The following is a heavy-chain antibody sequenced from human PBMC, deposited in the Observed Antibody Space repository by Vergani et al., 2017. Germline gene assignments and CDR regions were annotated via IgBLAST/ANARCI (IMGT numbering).Heavy chain of an antibody. J-gene: IGHJ4*02. V-gene: IGHV3-33*01. D-gene: IGHD1-1*01. CDR2: IWHDGGNK. CDR3: VRDRYEGTSPYNGRLLGH. CDR1: GFTVTNYA. Sequence: QVQLVESGGGVVQPGRSLRLSFVMSGFTVTNYAIFWVRQAPGKGLEWVSVIWHDGGNKHFADSVAGRFAISRDDSKKTVYLEMTNLRAEDTALYYCVRDRYEGTSPYNGRLLGHWGQGTRVTVSS.